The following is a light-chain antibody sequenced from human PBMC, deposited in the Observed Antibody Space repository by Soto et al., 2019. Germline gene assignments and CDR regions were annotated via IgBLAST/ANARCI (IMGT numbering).Light chain of an antibody. CDR3: SAYTVSRTYV. V-gene: IGLV2-14*01. Sequence: QSVLTQPASVSGSPGQSITISCTGTSSDIGTYKYVSWFQHHPGKAPKLMIYNVYDRPSGISYRFSGSKSGNTASLTISGLQGEDEADYYCSAYTVSRTYVFGTGTKVTVL. CDR2: NVY. J-gene: IGLJ1*01. CDR1: SSDIGTYKY.